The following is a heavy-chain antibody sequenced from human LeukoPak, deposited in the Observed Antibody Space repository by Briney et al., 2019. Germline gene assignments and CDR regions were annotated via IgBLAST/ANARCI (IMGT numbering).Heavy chain of an antibody. CDR3: ARDLQVTNCGDDCYPHWYFDF. V-gene: IGHV3-11*01. CDR1: GFSFSDHY. Sequence: PGGSLRLSCVASGFSFSDHYMSWIRQAPGQGLEWVSHISNSGNIILYADSVKGRFNISRDNAKNSLYLQMNSLRAEDTAMYYCARDLQVTNCGDDCYPHWYFDFWGRGTLVTVSS. D-gene: IGHD2-21*02. J-gene: IGHJ2*01. CDR2: ISNSGNII.